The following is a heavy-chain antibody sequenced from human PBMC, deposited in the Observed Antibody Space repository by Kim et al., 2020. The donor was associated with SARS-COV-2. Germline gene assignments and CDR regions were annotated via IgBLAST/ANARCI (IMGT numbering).Heavy chain of an antibody. CDR3: ATDHPSSGWPAFDS. Sequence: GGSLRLSCVASGFTFTSRAMSWVRQIPGKGLEWVASINNGGNAYYADSVKGRLIVSRDITKATPHLQMSSLRAEDTALYYCATDHPSSGWPAFDSWGQGT. CDR1: GFTFTSRA. V-gene: IGHV3-23*01. J-gene: IGHJ4*02. D-gene: IGHD6-19*01. CDR2: INNGGNA.